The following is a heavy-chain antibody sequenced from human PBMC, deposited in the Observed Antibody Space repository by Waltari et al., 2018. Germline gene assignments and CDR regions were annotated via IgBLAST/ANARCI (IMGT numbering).Heavy chain of an antibody. Sequence: EVQLVESGGGLIQPGGSLRLSCAASGFPVSSNYMSWVRQAPGKGLEWFEVIESGGTTNYADSVKGRFTISRDNTKNTLYLKMNSLRAEDTAVYYCARGGDYDFWSGYYTRDYWGQGTLVTVSS. J-gene: IGHJ4*02. D-gene: IGHD3-3*01. CDR3: ARGGDYDFWSGYYTRDY. CDR1: GFPVSSNY. CDR2: IESGGTT. V-gene: IGHV3-53*01.